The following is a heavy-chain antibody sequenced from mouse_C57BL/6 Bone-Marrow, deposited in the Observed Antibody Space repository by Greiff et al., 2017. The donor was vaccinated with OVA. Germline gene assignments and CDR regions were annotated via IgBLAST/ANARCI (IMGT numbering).Heavy chain of an antibody. J-gene: IGHJ4*01. D-gene: IGHD2-3*01. CDR1: GFTFSSYG. CDR3: ARLDGYLYAMDY. CDR2: ISSGGSYT. V-gene: IGHV5-6*01. Sequence: EVKLMESGGDFVKPGGSLKLSCAASGFTFSSYGMSWVRQTPDKRLEWVATISSGGSYTYYPDSVKGRFTISRDNAKNTLYLQMSSLKSEDTAVYYCARLDGYLYAMDYWGQGTSVTVSS.